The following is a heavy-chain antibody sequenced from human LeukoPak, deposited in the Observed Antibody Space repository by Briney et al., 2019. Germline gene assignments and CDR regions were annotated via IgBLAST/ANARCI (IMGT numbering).Heavy chain of an antibody. D-gene: IGHD3-10*01. J-gene: IGHJ4*02. CDR2: INSDGSSI. V-gene: IGHV3-74*01. CDR1: GFTFSSHW. CDR3: AREGYYGSGSPPSLYFDY. Sequence: GGSLRLSCAASGFTFSSHWMHWVRQAPGKGLVWVSRINSDGSSISYADSVKGRFTISRDNSRSTLYLQMNSPRPEDTAIYYCAREGYYGSGSPPSLYFDYWGQGTLVTVSS.